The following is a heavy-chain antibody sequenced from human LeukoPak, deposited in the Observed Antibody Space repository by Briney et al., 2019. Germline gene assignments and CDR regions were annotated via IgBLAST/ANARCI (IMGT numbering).Heavy chain of an antibody. CDR3: ASYEMATSYFDC. J-gene: IGHJ4*02. CDR2: IYYSGST. Sequence: SETLSLTCTVSGGSISSHSWSWIRQPPGKGLEWIGYIYYSGSTSYSPSLKSRATISVDTSKNQFSLKLSSVTAADTAVYYCASYEMATSYFDCWGQGTLVTVSS. V-gene: IGHV4-59*11. CDR1: GGSISSHS. D-gene: IGHD5-24*01.